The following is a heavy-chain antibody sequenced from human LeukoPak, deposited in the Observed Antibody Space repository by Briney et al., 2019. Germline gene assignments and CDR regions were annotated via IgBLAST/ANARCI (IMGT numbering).Heavy chain of an antibody. CDR2: INSDGSST. CDR3: ARGTRPYYYYYMDV. Sequence: GGSLRLSCAASGFTFSSYWMHWVRQALGKGLVWVSRINSDGSSTSYADSMKGRFTISRDNAKNTLYLQMNSLRAEDTAVYYCARGTRPYYYYYMDVWGKGTTVTVSS. J-gene: IGHJ6*03. CDR1: GFTFSSYW. V-gene: IGHV3-74*01.